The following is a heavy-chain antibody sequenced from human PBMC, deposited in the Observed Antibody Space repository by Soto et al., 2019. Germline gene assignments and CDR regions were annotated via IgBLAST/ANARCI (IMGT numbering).Heavy chain of an antibody. CDR3: AKDSADTAMVTPTDFDY. CDR2: ISYDGSNK. D-gene: IGHD5-18*01. Sequence: PGGSLRLSCAASGFTFSSYGMHWVRQAPGKGLEWVAVISYDGSNKYYADSVKGRFTISRDNSKNTLYLQMNSLRAEDTAVYYCAKDSADTAMVTPTDFDYWGPGTLVTVSS. V-gene: IGHV3-30*18. J-gene: IGHJ4*02. CDR1: GFTFSSYG.